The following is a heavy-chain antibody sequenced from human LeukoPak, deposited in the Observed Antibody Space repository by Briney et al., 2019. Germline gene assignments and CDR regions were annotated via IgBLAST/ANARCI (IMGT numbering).Heavy chain of an antibody. D-gene: IGHD3-3*01. CDR2: ISSSSSYI. CDR1: GFTFSSYS. Sequence: GGSLRLSCAASGFTFSSYSMKWVRQAPGKGLEWVSSISSSSSYIYYADSVKGRFTISRDNAKNSLYLQMNSLRAEDTAVYYCARKYDFWSGYYHPFDYWGQGTLVTVSS. J-gene: IGHJ4*02. V-gene: IGHV3-21*01. CDR3: ARKYDFWSGYYHPFDY.